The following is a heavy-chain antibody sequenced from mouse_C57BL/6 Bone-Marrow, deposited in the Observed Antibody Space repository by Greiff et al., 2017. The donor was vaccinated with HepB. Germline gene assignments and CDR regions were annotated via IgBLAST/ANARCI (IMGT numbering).Heavy chain of an antibody. V-gene: IGHV1-52*01. J-gene: IGHJ3*01. Sequence: QVHVKQPGAELVRPGSSVKLSCKASGYTFTSYWMHWVKQRPIQGLEWIGNIDPSDSETHYNQKFKDKATLTVDKSSSTAYMQLSSLTSEDSAVYYCARRGEAWFAYWGQGTLVTVSA. CDR2: IDPSDSET. CDR1: GYTFTSYW. CDR3: ARRGEAWFAY.